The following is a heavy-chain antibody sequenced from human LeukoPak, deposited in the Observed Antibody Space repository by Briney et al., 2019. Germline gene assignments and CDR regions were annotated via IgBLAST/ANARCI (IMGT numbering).Heavy chain of an antibody. CDR1: GGSISSSSHY. D-gene: IGHD6-19*01. CDR3: ASLAVAGLSEGY. Sequence: KPSETLSLTCTVSGGSISSSSHYWGWTRQPPGKGLEWIGSIYYSGSTYYNPSLKSRVTISVDTSKNRFSLKLSSVTAADTAVYYCASLAVAGLSEGYWGQGTLVIVSS. J-gene: IGHJ4*02. V-gene: IGHV4-39*01. CDR2: IYYSGST.